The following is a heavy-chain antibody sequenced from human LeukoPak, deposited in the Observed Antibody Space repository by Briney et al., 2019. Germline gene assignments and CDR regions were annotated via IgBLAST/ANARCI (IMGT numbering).Heavy chain of an antibody. CDR3: AKGVLAYCGGDCYSFDY. CDR2: INPNSGGT. J-gene: IGHJ4*02. D-gene: IGHD2-21*02. V-gene: IGHV1-2*02. CDR1: GYTFTGYY. Sequence: GASGKVSCKASGYTFTGYYMHWVRQAPGQGLEWMGWINPNSGGTNYAQKFQGRVTMTRDTSISTAYMELSRLRSDDTAVYYCAKGVLAYCGGDCYSFDYWGQGTLVTVSS.